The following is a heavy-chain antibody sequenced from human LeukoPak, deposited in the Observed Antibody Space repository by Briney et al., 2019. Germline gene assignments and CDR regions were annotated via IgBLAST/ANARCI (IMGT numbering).Heavy chain of an antibody. CDR3: ARVLPGHCSSTSCSPDEAFDI. CDR1: GGSISSYY. CDR2: IYTSGST. D-gene: IGHD2-2*01. V-gene: IGHV4-4*07. J-gene: IGHJ3*02. Sequence: SETLSLTCTVSGGSISSYYWGWIRQPPGKGLELIGRIYTSGSTNYNPPLKSRVTMSVDTSKNQFSLKLSSVTAADTAVYYCARVLPGHCSSTSCSPDEAFDIWGQGTMVTVSS.